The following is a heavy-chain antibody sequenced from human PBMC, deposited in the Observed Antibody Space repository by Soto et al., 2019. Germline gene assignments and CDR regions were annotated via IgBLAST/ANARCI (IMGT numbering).Heavy chain of an antibody. V-gene: IGHV4-34*01. CDR3: ASTPNAYSNYNVDY. CDR1: GGSFSGYY. CDR2: IDHSGST. Sequence: SETLSLTCAVYGGSFSGYYWSWIRQPPGKGLEWIGEIDHSGSTNYNPSLKSRVTISVDTSMNQFSLKLSSVTAADTAVFYCASTPNAYSNYNVDYWGQGTLVTFSS. J-gene: IGHJ4*02. D-gene: IGHD4-4*01.